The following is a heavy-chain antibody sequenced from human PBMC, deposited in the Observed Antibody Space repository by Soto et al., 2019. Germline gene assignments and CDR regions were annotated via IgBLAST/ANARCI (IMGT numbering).Heavy chain of an antibody. J-gene: IGHJ2*01. CDR3: ARHGGRSDWYFDL. V-gene: IGHV4-59*08. CDR1: GGSISSYY. CDR2: IYYSGST. D-gene: IGHD2-15*01. Sequence: QVQLQESGPGLVKPSETLSLTCTVSGGSISSYYWSWIRQPPGKGLEWIGYIYYSGSTNYNPSLKSRVTISVDTSKNQFSLKLSSVTAADTAVYYCARHGGRSDWYFDLWGRGTLVTVSS.